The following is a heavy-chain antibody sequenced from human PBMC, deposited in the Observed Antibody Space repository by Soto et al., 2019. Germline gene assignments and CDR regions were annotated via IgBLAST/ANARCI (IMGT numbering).Heavy chain of an antibody. CDR3: AKDRIQLWYPLSYYYGMDV. CDR1: GFTFSTYA. D-gene: IGHD5-18*01. CDR2: MSYNGSNK. Sequence: GGSLRLSCAASGFTFSTYAMHWVRQAPGKGLEWVAVMSYNGSNKYYADSVKGRFTISRDNSKNTLYLQMNSLRAEDTAVYYCAKDRIQLWYPLSYYYGMDVWGQGTTVTVSS. J-gene: IGHJ6*02. V-gene: IGHV3-30-3*01.